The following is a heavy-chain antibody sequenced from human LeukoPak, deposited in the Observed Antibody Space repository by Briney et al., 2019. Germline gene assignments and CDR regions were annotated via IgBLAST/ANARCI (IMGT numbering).Heavy chain of an antibody. CDR3: AKEGDILTGYYPFTPFDY. CDR2: ISGSGGRT. V-gene: IGHV3-23*01. J-gene: IGHJ4*02. Sequence: GGSLRLSRAVSGFTFSSYAMSWVRQAPGKGLEWVSAISGSGGRTYYADSVKGRFTISRDNSKNTLYLQMNSLRAEDTAVYYCAKEGDILTGYYPFTPFDYWGQGTLVTVSS. CDR1: GFTFSSYA. D-gene: IGHD3-9*01.